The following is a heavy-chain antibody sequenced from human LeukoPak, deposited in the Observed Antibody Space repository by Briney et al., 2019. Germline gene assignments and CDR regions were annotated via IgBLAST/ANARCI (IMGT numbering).Heavy chain of an antibody. CDR3: ARGGISYDILTPNYYGMDV. CDR2: IYSGGST. V-gene: IGHV3-66*01. Sequence: GGSLRLSCAASGFTVSSNYMSWVRQAPGKGLEWVSVIYSGGSTYYADSVKGRFTISRDNSKNTLYLQMNSLRAEDTAVYYCARGGISYDILTPNYYGMDVWGQGNTVTVSS. J-gene: IGHJ6*02. CDR1: GFTVSSNY. D-gene: IGHD3-9*01.